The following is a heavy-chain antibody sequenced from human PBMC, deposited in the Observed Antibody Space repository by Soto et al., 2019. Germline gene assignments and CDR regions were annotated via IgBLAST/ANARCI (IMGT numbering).Heavy chain of an antibody. J-gene: IGHJ4*02. V-gene: IGHV1-24*01. Sequence: QVQLLQSGAEVKKPGASVKVSCKVSGHTLTELSTHWVRQAPGRGLEWMGGFDPEDGETISAQKFQGRVTMTEDTSTDSPYMELTSLRSEDTAVYYCAAGGTRWLHSPFDYWGQGTLVTISS. D-gene: IGHD6-19*01. CDR1: GHTLTELS. CDR2: FDPEDGET. CDR3: AAGGTRWLHSPFDY.